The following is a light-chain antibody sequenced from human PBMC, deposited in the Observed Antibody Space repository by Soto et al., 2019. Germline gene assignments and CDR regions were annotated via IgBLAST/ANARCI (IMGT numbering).Light chain of an antibody. Sequence: IVLTQSPDTLSLSPGERATLSCRASQRVSSSYLAWYQQKPGQAPRLFIYGASSRATGIPDRFSGSGSGTDFTLTISRLEPEDFAVYYCQQYGSSPPWTFGHGTKVEIK. J-gene: IGKJ1*01. CDR1: QRVSSSY. V-gene: IGKV3-20*01. CDR2: GAS. CDR3: QQYGSSPPWT.